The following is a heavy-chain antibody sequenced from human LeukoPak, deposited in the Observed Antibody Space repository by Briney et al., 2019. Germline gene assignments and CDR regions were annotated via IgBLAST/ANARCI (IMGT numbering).Heavy chain of an antibody. CDR3: ARSSGYGVADY. CDR2: ISSSASYI. Sequence: GGSLRLSCSASGFTCSSYCMSWIRQAPGKGLEWVSSISSSASYIYYADSLKGRFTISRDNAKNSLYLQINSLRAEDTAVYYCARSSGYGVADYSGAGTLVTVSS. D-gene: IGHD5-12*01. J-gene: IGHJ4*02. V-gene: IGHV3-21*01. CDR1: GFTCSSYC.